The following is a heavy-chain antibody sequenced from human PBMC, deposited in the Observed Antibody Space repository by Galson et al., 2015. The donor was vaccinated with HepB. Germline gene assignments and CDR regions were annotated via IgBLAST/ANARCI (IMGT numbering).Heavy chain of an antibody. CDR2: ISGSGGST. V-gene: IGHV3-23*01. D-gene: IGHD3-22*01. Sequence: SLRLSCAASGFTFSSYAMSWVRQAPGKGLEWVSAISGSGGSTYYADSVKGRFTISRDNSKNTLYLQMNSLRAEDTAVYYCAKDFGITMIVVASHDAFDIWGQGTMVTVSS. CDR1: GFTFSSYA. J-gene: IGHJ3*02. CDR3: AKDFGITMIVVASHDAFDI.